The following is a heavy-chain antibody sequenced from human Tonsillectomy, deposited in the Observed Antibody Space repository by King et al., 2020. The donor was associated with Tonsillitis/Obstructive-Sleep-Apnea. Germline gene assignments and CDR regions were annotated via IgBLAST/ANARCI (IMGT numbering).Heavy chain of an antibody. CDR2: VSASGAGT. D-gene: IGHD5-24*01. V-gene: IGHV3-23*04. CDR1: GFTFDSYA. CDR3: AKEMQLVKPFDY. J-gene: IGHJ4*02. Sequence: VQLVESGGGLVQPGGSLRLSCAASGFTFDSYAVSWVRQAPGKGLEWVSAVSASGAGTYYADSVKGRFTISRDNSKNTLYLQLNSLRAEDTAVYYCAKEMQLVKPFDYWGQGTPVTVSS.